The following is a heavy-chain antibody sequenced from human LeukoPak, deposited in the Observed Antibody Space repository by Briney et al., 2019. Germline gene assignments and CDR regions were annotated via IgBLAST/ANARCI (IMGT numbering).Heavy chain of an antibody. Sequence: PGGSLRLSCGASGFTFSSYWISWVRQTPGKGLEWVANIYQVGDEKHYVDSVKGRFTISRDNAKNSLYLEMNGLRDGDTAVYYCTRDGVRGMYDHGHFDLGGQGTRVTVSS. D-gene: IGHD3-10*01. CDR2: IYQVGDEK. CDR1: GFTFSSYW. J-gene: IGHJ4*02. CDR3: TRDGVRGMYDHGHFDL. V-gene: IGHV3-7*01.